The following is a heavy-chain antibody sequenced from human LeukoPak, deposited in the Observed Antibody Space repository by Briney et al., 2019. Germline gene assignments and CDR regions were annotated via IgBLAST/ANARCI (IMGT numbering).Heavy chain of an antibody. J-gene: IGHJ6*03. Sequence: GGSLRLSCAASGFIFSTYAISSVRQPPPQRLEWVSSISVSGSSTYYVDSVKGRFNISRDNSKNTLYLQMSSLRAEDTAVYHCAKDPSKSTPNFYMDVWGKGTTVTVSS. CDR2: ISVSGSST. CDR1: GFIFSTYA. V-gene: IGHV3-23*01. D-gene: IGHD2-8*01. CDR3: AKDPSKSTPNFYMDV.